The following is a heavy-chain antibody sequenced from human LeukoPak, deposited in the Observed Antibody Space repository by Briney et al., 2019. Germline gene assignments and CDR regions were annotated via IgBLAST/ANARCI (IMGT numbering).Heavy chain of an antibody. CDR1: GGSIRSYY. J-gene: IGHJ4*02. Sequence: PSETLSLACTVSGGSIRSYYWSWIRRPPGKELEWIGYIYYSGSTNYNPSLKSRVTISVDTSKNQFSLKLSSVTAADTAVYHCARADSWNTATFDYWGQGTLVTVSS. V-gene: IGHV4-59*01. CDR3: ARADSWNTATFDY. CDR2: IYYSGST. D-gene: IGHD5-18*01.